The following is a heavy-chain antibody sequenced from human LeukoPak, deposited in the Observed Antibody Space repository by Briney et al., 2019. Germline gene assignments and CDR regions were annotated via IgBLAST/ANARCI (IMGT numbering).Heavy chain of an antibody. V-gene: IGHV4-38-2*02. CDR2: IYHSGIT. J-gene: IGHJ4*02. Sequence: SETLSLTCTVSGYSIRSGFYWGWIRQPPGKGLEWIGNIYHSGITYYTPSLKSRVTISVDTSKNQFYLKLNSVTAADTAVYYCARLRYSSGWYVFDYWGQGTLVTVSS. D-gene: IGHD6-19*01. CDR1: GYSIRSGFY. CDR3: ARLRYSSGWYVFDY.